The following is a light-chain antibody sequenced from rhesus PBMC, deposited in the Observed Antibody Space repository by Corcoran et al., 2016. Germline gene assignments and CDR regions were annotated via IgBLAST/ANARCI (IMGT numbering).Light chain of an antibody. V-gene: IGKV1S9*01. J-gene: IGKJ4*01. CDR1: QSLSNY. CDR3: QQGYSYPLT. CDR2: RAF. Sequence: DIQLTQSPSSLSASVGDRVTITCQASQSLSNYLHWYQQKPGKIPILLIYRAFTLQSGIPSRFSGSGSGADFTLTISNLQPEVFATYYCQQGYSYPLTFGGGTKVEVK.